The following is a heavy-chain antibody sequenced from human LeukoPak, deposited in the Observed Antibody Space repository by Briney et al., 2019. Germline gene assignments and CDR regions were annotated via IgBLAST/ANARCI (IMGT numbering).Heavy chain of an antibody. CDR1: GGSISSGGYY. CDR3: ARVIPQRIAAAANWFDP. Sequence: SETLSLTCTVSGGSISSGGYYWSWIRQPPGKGLEWIGYIYHSGSTYYNPSLKSRVTISVDRSKNQFSLKLSSVTAADTAVYYCARVIPQRIAAAANWFDPWGQGTLVTVSS. V-gene: IGHV4-30-2*01. CDR2: IYHSGST. D-gene: IGHD6-13*01. J-gene: IGHJ5*02.